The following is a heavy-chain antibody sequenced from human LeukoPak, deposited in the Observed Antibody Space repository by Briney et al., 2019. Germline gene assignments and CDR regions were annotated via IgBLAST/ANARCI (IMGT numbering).Heavy chain of an antibody. CDR1: GGSISSSSYY. Sequence: SETLSLTCTVSGGSISSSSYYWGWIRQPPGKGLEWIGSIYYSGSTYYNPSLKSRVTISVDTSKNQFSLKLSSVTAADTAVYYCARDPGRRDQPYNWFDPWGQGTLVTVSS. J-gene: IGHJ5*02. CDR2: IYYSGST. CDR3: ARDPGRRDQPYNWFDP. D-gene: IGHD1-14*01. V-gene: IGHV4-39*02.